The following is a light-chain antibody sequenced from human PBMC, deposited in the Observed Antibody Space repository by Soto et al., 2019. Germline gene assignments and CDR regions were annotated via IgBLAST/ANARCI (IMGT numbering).Light chain of an antibody. CDR2: DTT. CDR1: HSDIGAGYG. CDR3: QSFDSSRIGLL. Sequence: QSALTQPPSVTGAPGQRVTISCTGSHSDIGAGYGVHWYQQFPHSAPKLLIYDTTNRPSGVPVRFSGSRSGTSASLAITGLQAEDEADYYCQSFDSSRIGLLFGGGTKLTVL. J-gene: IGLJ2*01. V-gene: IGLV1-40*01.